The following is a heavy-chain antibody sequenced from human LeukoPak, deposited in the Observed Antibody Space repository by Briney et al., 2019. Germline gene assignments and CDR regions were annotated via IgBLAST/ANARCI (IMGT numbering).Heavy chain of an antibody. CDR3: AKAAVAAYFYYYGMDV. V-gene: IGHV3-23*01. CDR1: GFTFSSYA. J-gene: IGHJ6*02. CDR2: IGGSGDIT. D-gene: IGHD6-19*01. Sequence: PGGSLRLSCTGSGFTFSSYAMSWVRQAPGKGLEWVSGIGGSGDITYYADSVKGRFTISRDNSKNTLYLQMNSLRAEDTAVYYCAKAAVAAYFYYYGMDVWGQGTTVTVSS.